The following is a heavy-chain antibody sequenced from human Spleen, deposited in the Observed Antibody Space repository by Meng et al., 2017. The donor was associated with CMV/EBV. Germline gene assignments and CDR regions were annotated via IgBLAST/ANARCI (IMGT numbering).Heavy chain of an antibody. CDR2: INHSGST. V-gene: IGHV4-34*01. CDR1: GGSFSGYY. Sequence: GGSFSGYYGSWIRQPPGKGLEWIGEINHSGSTNYNPSLKSRVTISVDTSKSQFSLKLSSVTATDTAVYFCARFHSPRNMAARPYLDSWGQGILVTVSS. D-gene: IGHD6-6*01. J-gene: IGHJ4*02. CDR3: ARFHSPRNMAARPYLDS.